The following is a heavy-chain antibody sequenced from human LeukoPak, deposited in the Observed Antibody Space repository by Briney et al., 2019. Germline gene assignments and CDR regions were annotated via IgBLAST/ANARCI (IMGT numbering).Heavy chain of an antibody. CDR1: GYTFTCYY. V-gene: IGHV1-2*02. CDR3: ARRSARWIYPDY. Sequence: SVKVSCKASGYTFTCYYMHWVRQAPGQGLEWMGWINPNSGGTNYAQKFQGRVTMTRDTSISTAYMELSRLRSDDTAVYYCARRSARWIYPDYWGQGTLVTVSS. J-gene: IGHJ4*02. CDR2: INPNSGGT. D-gene: IGHD5-12*01.